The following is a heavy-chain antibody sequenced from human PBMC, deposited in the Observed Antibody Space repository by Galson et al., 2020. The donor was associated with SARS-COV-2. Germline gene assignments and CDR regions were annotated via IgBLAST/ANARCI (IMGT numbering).Heavy chain of an antibody. J-gene: IGHJ6*02. V-gene: IGHV3-23*01. Sequence: GGSLRLSCAASGFTFSSYAMSWVRQAPGKGLEWVSAISGSGGSTYYADSVKGRFTISRDKSKNTLYLQMNSLRAEDTAVYYCAKRPGPYGTGEEDWSYYGMDVWGQGTTVTVSS. CDR2: ISGSGGST. CDR1: GFTFSSYA. CDR3: AKRPGPYGTGEEDWSYYGMDV. D-gene: IGHD3-10*01.